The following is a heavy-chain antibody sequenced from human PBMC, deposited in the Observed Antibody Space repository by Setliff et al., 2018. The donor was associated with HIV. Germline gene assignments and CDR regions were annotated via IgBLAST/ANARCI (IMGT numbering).Heavy chain of an antibody. CDR2: IIPLFGTA. Sequence: ASVKVSCKASGGTFNINAVTWVRQAPGQGLEWVGAIIPLFGTANYAQKFQGRVTITADDSTSTVYMEVRSLRPADTAVYYCSKVSEHRTSSGSFYYYMDVWGEGTTVTVSS. J-gene: IGHJ6*03. V-gene: IGHV1-69*13. CDR3: SKVSEHRTSSGSFYYYMDV. D-gene: IGHD6-6*01. CDR1: GGTFNINA.